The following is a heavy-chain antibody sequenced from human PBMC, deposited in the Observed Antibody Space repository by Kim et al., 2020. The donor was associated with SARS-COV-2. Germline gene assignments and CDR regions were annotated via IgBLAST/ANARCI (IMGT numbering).Heavy chain of an antibody. CDR2: VWHDGSNE. CDR1: GFTFSDNG. V-gene: IGHV3-33*01. Sequence: GGSLRLSCAASGFTFSDNGMHWVRLRPGKGLEWVAVVWHDGSNEYYADSVKGRFTISRDNSRNTLYLQMNDVRGEDTAIYYCAGPGNSGYWGQGTLVTVSS. CDR3: AGPGNSGY. J-gene: IGHJ4*02.